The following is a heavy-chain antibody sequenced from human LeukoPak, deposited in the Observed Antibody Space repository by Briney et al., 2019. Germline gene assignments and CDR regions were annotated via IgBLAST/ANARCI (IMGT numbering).Heavy chain of an antibody. D-gene: IGHD3-10*01. V-gene: IGHV4-34*01. CDR3: ASRTMVRGVIIGWFDP. CDR1: GGSFSGYY. CDR2: INHSGST. Sequence: SETLSLTCAVYGGSFSGYYWSWLRQPPGKGLEWIGEINHSGSTNYNPSLKSRVTISVDTSKNQFSLKLSSVTAADTAVYYCASRTMVRGVIIGWFDPWGQGTLVTVSS. J-gene: IGHJ5*02.